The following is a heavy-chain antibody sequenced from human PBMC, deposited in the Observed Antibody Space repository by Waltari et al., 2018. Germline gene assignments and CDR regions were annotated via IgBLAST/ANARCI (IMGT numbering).Heavy chain of an antibody. J-gene: IGHJ5*02. V-gene: IGHV1-24*01. CDR2: FDPEDGET. CDR3: ALTRIYYGSGSYYWFDP. D-gene: IGHD3-10*01. CDR1: GYTLTEFS. Sequence: QVQLVQSGAEVKKTGASVKVSCKVSGYTLTEFSMPWVRQSPGQGLEWMGGFDPEDGETIYAQKFQGRVTMTEDTSTDTAYMELSSLRSEDTAVYYCALTRIYYGSGSYYWFDPWGQGTLVTVSS.